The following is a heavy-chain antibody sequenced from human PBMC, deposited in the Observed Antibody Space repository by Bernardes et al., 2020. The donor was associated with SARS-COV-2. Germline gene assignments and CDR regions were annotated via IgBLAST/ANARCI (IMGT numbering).Heavy chain of an antibody. CDR2: ISASNGRT. Sequence: ASVKVSCQASIYSSRNYVVIWVRQAPGQGLEWLGWISASNGRTRYAENLQHRVTLTTDTSTGTAYLEMRSLRPEDTAVYYCARDGSAPFWFGGVAADSWGLGTLVTVSS. CDR3: ARDGSAPFWFGGVAADS. CDR1: IYSSRNYV. J-gene: IGHJ4*02. D-gene: IGHD3-10*01. V-gene: IGHV1-18*01.